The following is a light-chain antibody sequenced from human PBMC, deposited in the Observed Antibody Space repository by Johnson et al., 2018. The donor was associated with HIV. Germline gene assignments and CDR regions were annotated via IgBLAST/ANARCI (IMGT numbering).Light chain of an antibody. J-gene: IGLJ1*01. V-gene: IGLV1-51*02. CDR1: SSNIGSNY. CDR2: END. Sequence: QSVLTQPPSVSAAPGQKVTISCSGSSSNIGSNYVSWYQQFPGTAPKLLIYENDKRPSGIPDRFSGSKSGTSATLGITGLQTGDEADYYCGTWDSSLSGLYVFGTGTKVTVL. CDR3: GTWDSSLSGLYV.